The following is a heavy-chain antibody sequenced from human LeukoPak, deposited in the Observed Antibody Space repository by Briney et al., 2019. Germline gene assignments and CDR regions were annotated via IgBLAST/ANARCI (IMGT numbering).Heavy chain of an antibody. Sequence: PGGSLRLSCVASGVTFRTYWRHWVRQAPAKGLEWLSRINPDGSITTYADSVKGRFISSRDNAKNMLYLQINSLIVEDTAIYYCARGGKLEPTALASWGQGSPVVVPS. CDR3: ARGGKLEPTALAS. J-gene: IGHJ5*02. CDR2: INPDGSIT. CDR1: GVTFRTYW. V-gene: IGHV3-74*01. D-gene: IGHD2-21*02.